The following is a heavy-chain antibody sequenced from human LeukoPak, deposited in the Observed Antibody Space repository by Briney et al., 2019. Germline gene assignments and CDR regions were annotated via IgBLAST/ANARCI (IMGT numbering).Heavy chain of an antibody. D-gene: IGHD6-6*01. Sequence: SETLSLTCAVYGGSFSGYYWSWIRQPPGKGLEWIGYIYYSGSTNYNPSLKSRVTISVDTSKKQVSLNLSSVTAADTAVYYCARVAARYVGMDVWGQGTTVTVSS. CDR2: IYYSGST. V-gene: IGHV4-59*01. CDR3: ARVAARYVGMDV. J-gene: IGHJ6*02. CDR1: GGSFSGYY.